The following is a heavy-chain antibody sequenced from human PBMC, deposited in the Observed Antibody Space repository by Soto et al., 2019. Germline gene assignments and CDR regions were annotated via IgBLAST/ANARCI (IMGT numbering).Heavy chain of an antibody. J-gene: IGHJ4*02. D-gene: IGHD2-21*02. CDR2: INAGNGNT. V-gene: IGHV1-3*01. Sequence: ASVKVSCKASGYTFTSYAMHWVRQASGQRLEWMGWINAGNGNTKYSQKFQGRVTITRDTSASTAYMELSSLRSEDTAVYYCARSIVVVTALDYWGQGTLVTVS. CDR1: GYTFTSYA. CDR3: ARSIVVVTALDY.